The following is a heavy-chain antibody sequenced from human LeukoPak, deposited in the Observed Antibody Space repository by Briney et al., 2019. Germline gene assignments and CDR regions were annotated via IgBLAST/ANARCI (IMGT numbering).Heavy chain of an antibody. J-gene: IGHJ4*02. CDR2: ISAYNGNT. CDR3: ARVTGYMIEDYFDY. Sequence: ASVKVSCKVSGYTFTSYGISWVRQAPGQGLEWMGWISAYNGNTNYAQKLQGRVTMTTDTSTSTAYMELRSLRSDDTAVYYCARVTGYMIEDYFDYWGQGTLVTVSS. D-gene: IGHD3-9*01. CDR1: GYTFTSYG. V-gene: IGHV1-18*01.